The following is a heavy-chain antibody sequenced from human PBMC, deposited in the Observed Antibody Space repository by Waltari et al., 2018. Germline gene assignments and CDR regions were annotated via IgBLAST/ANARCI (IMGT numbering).Heavy chain of an antibody. J-gene: IGHJ4*02. CDR3: AREIYGGNSRPFDF. D-gene: IGHD2-21*02. Sequence: QVQLQESGPGLVKASETLSLTCTVSGVSMNGYLWHWIRQSPGKGLEWIGYIDYSGITDYDPSLKSRVTMSVDTSKSQFSLRLTSVTSEDTAFYYCAREIYGGNSRPFDFWGQGALVTVSS. V-gene: IGHV4-59*01. CDR1: GVSMNGYL. CDR2: IDYSGIT.